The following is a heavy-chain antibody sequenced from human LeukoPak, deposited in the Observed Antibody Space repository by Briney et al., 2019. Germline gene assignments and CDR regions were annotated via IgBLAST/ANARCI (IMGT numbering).Heavy chain of an antibody. V-gene: IGHV3-48*03. J-gene: IGHJ4*02. CDR1: GFTFSSYE. CDR3: ATINSYGPFDY. Sequence: PGGSLRLSGAASGFTFSSYEMNWVRQAPGKGLEWVSYISSSGSTIYYADSVKGRFTISRDNAKNSLYLQMNSLRAEDTAVYHCATINSYGPFDYWGQGTLVTVSS. CDR2: ISSSGSTI. D-gene: IGHD5-18*01.